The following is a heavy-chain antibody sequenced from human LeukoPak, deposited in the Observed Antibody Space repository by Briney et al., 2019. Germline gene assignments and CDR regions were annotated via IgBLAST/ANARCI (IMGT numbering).Heavy chain of an antibody. J-gene: IGHJ4*02. CDR2: ISAYNANT. CDR1: GYTLTSFG. D-gene: IGHD1-26*01. V-gene: IGHV1-18*01. Sequence: VASVKVSCKASGYTLTSFGISWVRQAPGQGLEWMGWISAYNANTNYAQKLQGRVTMTTDTSTSTAYMDLRSLRSDDTAVYYCARDQVVGATAGTFDHWGQGTQVTVSS. CDR3: ARDQVVGATAGTFDH.